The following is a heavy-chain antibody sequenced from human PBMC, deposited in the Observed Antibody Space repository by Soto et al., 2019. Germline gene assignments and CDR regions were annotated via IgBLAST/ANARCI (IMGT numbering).Heavy chain of an antibody. CDR2: IIPPSGTT. CDR1: GGNFSSYA. D-gene: IGHD6-13*01. Sequence: ASVKVSCKGSGGNFSSYAITWVRQAPGQGPEWMGGIIPPSGTTNYAQKFPGRVTIKADEYRTAYMELSSLTYEDTAAYYCARLSGQQLLRVPFDYWRQGTLVTASS. J-gene: IGHJ4*02. CDR3: ARLSGQQLLRVPFDY. V-gene: IGHV1-69*13.